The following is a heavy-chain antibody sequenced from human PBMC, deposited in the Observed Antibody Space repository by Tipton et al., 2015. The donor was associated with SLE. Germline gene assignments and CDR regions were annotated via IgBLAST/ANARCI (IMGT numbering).Heavy chain of an antibody. CDR1: GYSISSGYY. CDR2: IYHSGST. Sequence: GLVKPSETLSLTCAVSGYSISSGYYWGWIRQPPGKGLEWIGSIYHSGSTYYNPSLKSRVTISVDTSKNQFSLKLSSVTAADTAVYHCARQPNYDFWSGRWFDLWRRGTLVTVSS. V-gene: IGHV4-38-2*01. D-gene: IGHD3-3*01. J-gene: IGHJ2*01. CDR3: ARQPNYDFWSGRWFDL.